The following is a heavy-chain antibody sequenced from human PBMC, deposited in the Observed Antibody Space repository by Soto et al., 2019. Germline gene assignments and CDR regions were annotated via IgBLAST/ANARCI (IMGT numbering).Heavy chain of an antibody. D-gene: IGHD3-10*01. CDR1: GYTFTSYD. J-gene: IGHJ4*02. CDR2: MNPNSGNT. V-gene: IGHV1-8*01. Sequence: ASVKVSCKASGYTFTSYDVNWVRQATGQGPEWMGWMNPNSGNTGYAQQFQGRVTMTRNTSISTAYMELSGLRSEDTAVYYCARGPVCFGELLAYYFDYRGQGTLVTVPS. CDR3: ARGPVCFGELLAYYFDY.